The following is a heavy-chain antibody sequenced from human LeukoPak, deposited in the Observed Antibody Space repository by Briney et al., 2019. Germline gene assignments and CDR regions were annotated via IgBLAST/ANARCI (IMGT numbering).Heavy chain of an antibody. CDR1: GGSFSGYY. Sequence: SETLSLTCAVYGGSFSGYYWSWIRQPPGKGLEWIGEINHSGSTNYNLSLKSRVTISVDTSKNQFSLKLSSVTAANTAVYYCAREQRLVPFFDYWGQGTLVTVSS. J-gene: IGHJ4*02. D-gene: IGHD6-13*01. CDR2: INHSGST. CDR3: AREQRLVPFFDY. V-gene: IGHV4-34*01.